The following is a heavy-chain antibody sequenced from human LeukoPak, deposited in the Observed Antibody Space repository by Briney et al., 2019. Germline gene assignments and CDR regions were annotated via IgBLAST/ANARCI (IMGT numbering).Heavy chain of an antibody. V-gene: IGHV3-11*01. CDR2: ISSSGSTI. Sequence: GGSLRLSCAASGFTFSDYYMSWIRQAPGKGLEWVSYISSSGSTIYYADSVKGRFTISRDNAKNSLYLQMNSLRAEDTAVYYCAKAPHPLYDSSGYLFDYWGQGTLVTVSS. CDR3: AKAPHPLYDSSGYLFDY. D-gene: IGHD3-22*01. CDR1: GFTFSDYY. J-gene: IGHJ4*02.